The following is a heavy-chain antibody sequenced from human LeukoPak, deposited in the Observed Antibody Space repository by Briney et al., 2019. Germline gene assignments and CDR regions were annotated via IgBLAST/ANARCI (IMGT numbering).Heavy chain of an antibody. Sequence: SQTLSLTCTVSGGSFSSGDYYWSWIRQPPGKGLEWIGYIDYSGSTCYNPSLKSRVTISVDTSKNQFSLKLSSVTAADTAVYYCARVGRWLPDNWFDPWGQGTLVTVSS. J-gene: IGHJ5*02. V-gene: IGHV4-30-4*08. D-gene: IGHD5-24*01. CDR3: ARVGRWLPDNWFDP. CDR1: GGSFSSGDYY. CDR2: IDYSGST.